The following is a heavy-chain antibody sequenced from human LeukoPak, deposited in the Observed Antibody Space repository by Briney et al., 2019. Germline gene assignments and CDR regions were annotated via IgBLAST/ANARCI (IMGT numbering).Heavy chain of an antibody. D-gene: IGHD1-14*01. J-gene: IGHJ3*02. CDR3: MNSWPTGDAFDI. CDR1: GFTFSSYG. Sequence: GGSLRLSCAASGFTFSSYGMHWVRQAPGKGLEWVAFIRYDGSNKYYADSVKGRFTISRDNSKNTLYLQMNSLRAEDTAVYYCMNSWPTGDAFDIWGQGTMVTVSS. V-gene: IGHV3-30*02. CDR2: IRYDGSNK.